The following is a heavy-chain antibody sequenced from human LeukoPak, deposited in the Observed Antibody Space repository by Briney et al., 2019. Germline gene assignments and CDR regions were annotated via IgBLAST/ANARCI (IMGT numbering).Heavy chain of an antibody. D-gene: IGHD5-12*01. J-gene: IGHJ4*02. CDR1: GFTFSSYW. CDR2: INSDGSSI. CDR3: AREGRVSGYDFDC. V-gene: IGHV3-74*03. Sequence: GGSLRLSCAASGFTFSSYWMHWVRQAPGKGLVWVSRINSDGSSITYADSVKGRFTISRDNAKNTLYLQMNSLRVEDTAMYYCAREGRVSGYDFDCWGQGTLVTVSS.